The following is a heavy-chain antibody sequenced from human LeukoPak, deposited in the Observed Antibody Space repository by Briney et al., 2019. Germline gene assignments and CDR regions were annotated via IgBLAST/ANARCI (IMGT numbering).Heavy chain of an antibody. V-gene: IGHV3-9*01. CDR1: GFTFDDYA. Sequence: PGRSLRLSCAASGFTFDDYAMHWVRQAPGKGLEWVSGISWNSGSIGYADSVKGRFTISRDNAKNSLYLQMNSLRAEGTVLYYCAKDIAVAGTGIGYWGQGTLVTVSS. CDR2: ISWNSGSI. D-gene: IGHD6-19*01. CDR3: AKDIAVAGTGIGY. J-gene: IGHJ4*02.